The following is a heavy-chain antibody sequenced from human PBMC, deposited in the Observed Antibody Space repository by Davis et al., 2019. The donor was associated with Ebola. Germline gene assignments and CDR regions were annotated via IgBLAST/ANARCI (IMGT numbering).Heavy chain of an antibody. CDR1: GFSFSSYW. Sequence: GESLKISCAASGFSFSSYWMHWVRQVPGKGLVWVSRIKTDGSLIGYGDSVQGRFIISRDNAKNSLHLQMNSLRAEDTAVYYCARSLFGSTSWFDPWGQGILVTVSS. CDR2: IKTDGSLI. V-gene: IGHV3-74*01. D-gene: IGHD3-3*01. CDR3: ARSLFGSTSWFDP. J-gene: IGHJ5*02.